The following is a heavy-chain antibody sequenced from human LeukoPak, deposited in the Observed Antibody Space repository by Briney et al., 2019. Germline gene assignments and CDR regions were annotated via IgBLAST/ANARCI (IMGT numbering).Heavy chain of an antibody. V-gene: IGHV3-48*04. CDR2: IGISSGNT. CDR3: ARDHNYAFDN. CDR1: GFTFSDYS. D-gene: IGHD1-1*01. J-gene: IGHJ4*02. Sequence: GGSLRVSCAASGFTFSDYSMNWVRQAPGKGLEWLSYIGISSGNTKYADSVNARFTISGDSAKSSLYLQMNSLRVEDTAVYYCARDHNYAFDNWGQGTLVTVSS.